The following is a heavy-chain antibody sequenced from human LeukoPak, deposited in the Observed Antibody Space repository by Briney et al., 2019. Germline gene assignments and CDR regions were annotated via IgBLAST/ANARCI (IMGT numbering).Heavy chain of an antibody. D-gene: IGHD2-15*01. CDR3: ARLGYCSGGSCYSHYYYYYMDV. CDR2: IYYSGST. J-gene: IGHJ6*03. CDR1: GGSISSYY. V-gene: IGHV4-59*01. Sequence: PSETLSLTCTVSGGSISSYYWSWIRQPPGKGLEWIGYIYYSGSTNYNPSLKSRVTISVDTSKNQFSLKLSSVTAADTAVYYCARLGYCSGGSCYSHYYYYYMDVWGKGTTVTDSS.